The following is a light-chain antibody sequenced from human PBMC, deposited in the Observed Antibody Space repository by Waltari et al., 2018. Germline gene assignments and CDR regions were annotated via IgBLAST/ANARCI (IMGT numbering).Light chain of an antibody. CDR3: QQGSIFPRT. J-gene: IGKJ1*01. V-gene: IGKV1-12*01. Sequence: DIQMTQSPSSVSASVGDRVTITCRASQGISTWLAWYQQKPGKAPQLLIYAASTLKSVVPSRFSGSGSGTYFTLTISNLQPEDFATYYCQQGSIFPRTFGQGTKVEIQ. CDR1: QGISTW. CDR2: AAS.